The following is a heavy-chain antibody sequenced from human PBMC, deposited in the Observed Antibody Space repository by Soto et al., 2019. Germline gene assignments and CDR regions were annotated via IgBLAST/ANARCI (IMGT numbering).Heavy chain of an antibody. Sequence: GGSLRLSCAASGFSFSDYWMHWVRQAPGEGLVWVSRINSNGRTISYADSVKGRFTISRDNAKNTVYLQMNSLRAEDTAVYYCASSRLFRLHYWGQGALVTVSS. V-gene: IGHV3-74*01. D-gene: IGHD3-9*01. CDR1: GFSFSDYW. CDR2: INSNGRTI. J-gene: IGHJ4*02. CDR3: ASSRLFRLHY.